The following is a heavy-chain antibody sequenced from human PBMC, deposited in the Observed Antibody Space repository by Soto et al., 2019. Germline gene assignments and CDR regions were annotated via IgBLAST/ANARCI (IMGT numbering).Heavy chain of an antibody. Sequence: ASVKVSCKASGYTFTDYYMHWVRQAPGQGLEWMGWINPNSGGTNYAQKFQDRVTMTRVTSISTAYMELSSLRSDDTALYYCAKDPNIVVAAAGTGGMDVWGQGTTVTVSS. CDR3: AKDPNIVVAAAGTGGMDV. CDR2: INPNSGGT. CDR1: GYTFTDYY. V-gene: IGHV1-2*02. J-gene: IGHJ6*02. D-gene: IGHD6-13*01.